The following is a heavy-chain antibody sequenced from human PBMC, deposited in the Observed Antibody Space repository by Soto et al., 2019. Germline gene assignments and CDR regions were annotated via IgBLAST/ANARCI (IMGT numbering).Heavy chain of an antibody. CDR1: GFTFSSYG. CDR2: ISYDGSNK. J-gene: IGHJ4*02. V-gene: IGHV3-30*18. D-gene: IGHD2-15*01. CDR3: AKDFTDPGYFDY. Sequence: QVQLVESGGGVVQPGRSLRLSCAASGFTFSSYGMHWVRQAPGKGLEWVAVISYDGSNKYYADSVKGRFTISRDNSKNTLYLQMNILRAEDTAVYYCAKDFTDPGYFDYWGQGTLVTVSS.